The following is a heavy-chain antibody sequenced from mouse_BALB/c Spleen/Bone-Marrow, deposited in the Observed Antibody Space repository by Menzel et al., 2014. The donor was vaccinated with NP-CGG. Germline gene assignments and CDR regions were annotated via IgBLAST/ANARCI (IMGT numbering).Heavy chain of an antibody. CDR2: IWRGGST. CDR1: GFSLSSYG. D-gene: IGHD1-1*02. CDR3: AKNGNWYFDV. V-gene: IGHV2-5*01. J-gene: IGHJ1*01. Sequence: VKLVESGPGLVQPSQSLSITCTVSGFSLSSYGVHWVRPSPGKGLEWLGVIWRGGSTDYNAAFMSRLSITKDNSKSQVFFKMNSLQADDTAIYYCAKNGNWYFDVWGAGTTVTVSS.